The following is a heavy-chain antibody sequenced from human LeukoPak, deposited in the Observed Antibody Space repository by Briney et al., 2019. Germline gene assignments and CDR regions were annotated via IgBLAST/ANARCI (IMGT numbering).Heavy chain of an antibody. CDR2: IKQDGSET. V-gene: IGHV3-7*01. Sequence: GGSLRLSCAASGFTFTNNFMSWVRQVPGKGLEWVANIKQDGSETTYADSVRGRFTIFRDNAKNSLYLQMNSLRADDTAVYYCARDAQWLPDYWGQGTLVTVSS. J-gene: IGHJ4*02. CDR3: ARDAQWLPDY. D-gene: IGHD3-22*01. CDR1: GFTFTNNF.